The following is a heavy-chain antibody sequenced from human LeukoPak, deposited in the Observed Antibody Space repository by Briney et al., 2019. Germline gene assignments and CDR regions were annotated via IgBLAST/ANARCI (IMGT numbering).Heavy chain of an antibody. Sequence: GESLKISCEGSGYSFTSYWIGWVRQMPGKGLEWMGIIYPGDSDTRCSPSFQGQVTISADKSISTAYLQWSSLKASDTAMYYCARHVVVVAATRGKYYYMDVWGKGTTVTVSS. CDR1: GYSFTSYW. V-gene: IGHV5-51*01. J-gene: IGHJ6*03. CDR2: IYPGDSDT. CDR3: ARHVVVVAATRGKYYYMDV. D-gene: IGHD2-15*01.